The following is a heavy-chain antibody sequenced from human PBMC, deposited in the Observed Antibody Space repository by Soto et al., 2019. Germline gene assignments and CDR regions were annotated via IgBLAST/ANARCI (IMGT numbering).Heavy chain of an antibody. CDR1: GGSINSGGYY. CDR2: IFYSGST. V-gene: IGHV4-31*03. Sequence: QVQLQESGPGLSKPSQTLSLICTVSGGSINSGGYYWNWIRQHPGKGLEWIGYIFYSGSTYYNPFLRIRVTISADTSENQFSLNLSAVTAADTAVYFWARGYRQSGYSSSWVFDYWGHGTLVNVSS. J-gene: IGHJ4*01. D-gene: IGHD6-13*01. CDR3: ARGYRQSGYSSSWVFDY.